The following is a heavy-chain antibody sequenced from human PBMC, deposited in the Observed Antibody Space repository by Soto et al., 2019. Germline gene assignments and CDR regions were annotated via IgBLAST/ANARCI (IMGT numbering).Heavy chain of an antibody. Sequence: EMQLVESGGGLVQPGMSLRLSCAASGFTFDDYAMYWVRQVPGKGLEWVSGISWNSGRIGYADSVKGRFTISRDNAKNSLYLHMNSLRPEDTALYYCTKARLWGGDGYNSYYYNAMAVWGQGTTVTVSS. CDR3: TKARLWGGDGYNSYYYNAMAV. D-gene: IGHD3-16*01. CDR2: ISWNSGRI. V-gene: IGHV3-9*01. J-gene: IGHJ6*02. CDR1: GFTFDDYA.